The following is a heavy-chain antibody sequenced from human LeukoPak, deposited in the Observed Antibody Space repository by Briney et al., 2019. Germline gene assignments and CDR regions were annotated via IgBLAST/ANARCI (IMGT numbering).Heavy chain of an antibody. CDR3: ARPARLDTAMVYLAFDI. CDR2: ISAYNGNT. V-gene: IGHV1-18*01. CDR1: GGTFSSYA. D-gene: IGHD5-18*01. Sequence: GASVKVSCKASGGTFSSYAISWVRQAPGQGLEWMGWISAYNGNTNYAQKLQGRVTMTTDTSTSTAYMELRSLRSDDTAVYYCARPARLDTAMVYLAFDIWGQGTMVTVSS. J-gene: IGHJ3*02.